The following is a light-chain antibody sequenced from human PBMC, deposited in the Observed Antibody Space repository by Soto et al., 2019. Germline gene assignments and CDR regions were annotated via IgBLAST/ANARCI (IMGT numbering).Light chain of an antibody. Sequence: SYELTQPPSVSVAPGMTARITCGGNDIGSKSVHWYQQKPGQAPVLVIYYEIDRPSGIPERFSGSNSGNTATLTITRVDAGDEADYYCHVWDSDANHVVFGGGTKLIVL. CDR1: DIGSKS. CDR2: YEI. V-gene: IGLV3-21*01. CDR3: HVWDSDANHVV. J-gene: IGLJ2*01.